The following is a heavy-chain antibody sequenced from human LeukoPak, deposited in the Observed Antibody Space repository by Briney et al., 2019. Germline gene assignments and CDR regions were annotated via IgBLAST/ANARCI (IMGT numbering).Heavy chain of an antibody. Sequence: SETLSPTCTVSSGSISSYYWSWIRQPPGKGLEWIGYIYTSGSTNYNPSLKSRVTISVDTSKNQFSLKLSSVTAADTAVYYCARVDIAARPGYYYYMDVWGKGTTVTVSS. CDR2: IYTSGST. CDR1: SGSISSYY. D-gene: IGHD6-6*01. J-gene: IGHJ6*03. CDR3: ARVDIAARPGYYYYMDV. V-gene: IGHV4-4*09.